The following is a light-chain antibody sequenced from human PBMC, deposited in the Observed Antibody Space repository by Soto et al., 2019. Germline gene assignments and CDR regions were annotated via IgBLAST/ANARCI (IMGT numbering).Light chain of an antibody. J-gene: IGLJ3*02. CDR3: VLYMGSGIWV. Sequence: QTVVTQEPSFSVSPGGTVTLTCGLSSGSVSTNYYPSWYQQTPGQAPRTLIYSTNTRSSGVPDRFSGSILGNKAALPITGAQADDESDYYCVLYMGSGIWVFGGGTKVTVL. CDR1: SGSVSTNYY. CDR2: STN. V-gene: IGLV8-61*01.